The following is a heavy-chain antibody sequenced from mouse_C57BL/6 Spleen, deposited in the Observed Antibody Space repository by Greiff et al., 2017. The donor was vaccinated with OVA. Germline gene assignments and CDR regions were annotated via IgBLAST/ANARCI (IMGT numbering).Heavy chain of an antibody. CDR3: ARVRGVDWYGYFDY. Sequence: QVQLQQPGAELVKPGASVKMSCKASGYTFTSYWITWVKQRPGQGLEWIGDIYPGSGSTNYNEKFKSKATLTVDTSSSTAYMQLSSLTSEDSAVFYCARVRGVDWYGYFDYWGQGTTLTVSS. CDR2: IYPGSGST. V-gene: IGHV1-55*01. J-gene: IGHJ2*01. D-gene: IGHD2-14*01. CDR1: GYTFTSYW.